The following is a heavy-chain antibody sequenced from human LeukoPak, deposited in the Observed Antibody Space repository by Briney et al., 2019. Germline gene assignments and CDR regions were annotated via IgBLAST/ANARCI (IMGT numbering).Heavy chain of an antibody. CDR2: IYYSGST. J-gene: IGHJ3*02. Sequence: PSETLSLTCTVSGGSISSYYWSWNRQPPGKGLEWIGYIYYSGSTNYNPSLKSRVTISVDTSKNQFSLKLSSVTAADTAVYYCARVGDIVVVPAAMDAFDIWGQGTMVTVSS. D-gene: IGHD2-2*01. CDR3: ARVGDIVVVPAAMDAFDI. CDR1: GGSISSYY. V-gene: IGHV4-59*01.